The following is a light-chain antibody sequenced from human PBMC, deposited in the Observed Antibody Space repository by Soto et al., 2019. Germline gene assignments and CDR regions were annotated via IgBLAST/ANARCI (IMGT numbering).Light chain of an antibody. J-gene: IGKJ4*01. CDR3: QQFNNYPLT. V-gene: IGKV1D-13*01. CDR2: DAS. Sequence: AIQLTQSPSSLSASVVDRVTVTCRASQGISSALAWYQQKPGRAPKLLIYDASNLEGGVPSRFSGRGSETDFALTISSLQPEDFATYYCQQFNNYPLTFGGGTKVEIK. CDR1: QGISSA.